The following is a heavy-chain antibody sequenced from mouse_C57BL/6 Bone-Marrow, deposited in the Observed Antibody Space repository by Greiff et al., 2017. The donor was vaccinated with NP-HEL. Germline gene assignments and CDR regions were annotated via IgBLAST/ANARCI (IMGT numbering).Heavy chain of an antibody. Sequence: VKLKESGPGLVAPSQSLSITCTVSGFSLTSYAISWVRQPPGKGLEWLGVIWTGGGTNYNSALKSRLSISKDNSKSQVFLKMNSLQTDDTARYYCARNRIITTVVALYWYFDVWGTGTTVTVSS. CDR1: GFSLTSYA. J-gene: IGHJ1*03. V-gene: IGHV2-9-1*01. CDR2: IWTGGGT. D-gene: IGHD1-1*01. CDR3: ARNRIITTVVALYWYFDV.